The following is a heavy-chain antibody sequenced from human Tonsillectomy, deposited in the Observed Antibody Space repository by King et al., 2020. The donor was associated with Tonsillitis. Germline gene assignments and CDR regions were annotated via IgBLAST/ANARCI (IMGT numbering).Heavy chain of an antibody. D-gene: IGHD3-22*01. Sequence: QLQESGPGLVKPSETLSLTCTVSGGSISSSNYYWGWIRQPPGKGLEWIGSIYYIGSTYYNPSLKSRVTISVDTSKNQFSLKLSSVTAADTAVYYCARRAGYDSSGYSVAEYFQHWGQGTLVTVSS. V-gene: IGHV4-39*01. CDR1: GGSISSSNYY. J-gene: IGHJ1*01. CDR3: ARRAGYDSSGYSVAEYFQH. CDR2: IYYIGST.